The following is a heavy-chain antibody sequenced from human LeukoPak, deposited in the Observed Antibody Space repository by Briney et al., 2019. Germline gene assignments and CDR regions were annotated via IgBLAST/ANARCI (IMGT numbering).Heavy chain of an antibody. J-gene: IGHJ3*01. CDR2: ISAYNGNT. CDR1: GYTFNSYG. Sequence: ASVKVSCKASGYTFNSYGISWVRQAPGQGLEWMGWISAYNGNTNYAQKLQGRVTMTTDTSTSTAYMELRSLRSEDTAIYYCARIRDGYNDAYDLWGQGTVVTVPS. CDR3: ARIRDGYNDAYDL. V-gene: IGHV1-18*01. D-gene: IGHD5-24*01.